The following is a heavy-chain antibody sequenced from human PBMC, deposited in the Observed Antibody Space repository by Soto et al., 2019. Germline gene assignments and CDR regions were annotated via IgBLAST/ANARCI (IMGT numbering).Heavy chain of an antibody. Sequence: GGCXRLSGSSGVFIFADSAIHGFRHASGKGLELVGRIRGKAESYTTSYAASVKGRFTISRDDSENTAYLQMSNLKTEDTALYYRTREADTAATDDDFDVWGQGTIV. D-gene: IGHD6-19*01. CDR3: TREADTAATDDDFDV. J-gene: IGHJ3*01. V-gene: IGHV3-73*01. CDR2: IRGKAESYTT. CDR1: VFIFADSA.